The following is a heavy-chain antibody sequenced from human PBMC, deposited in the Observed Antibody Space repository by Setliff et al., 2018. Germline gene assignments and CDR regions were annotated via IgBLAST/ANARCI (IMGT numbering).Heavy chain of an antibody. Sequence: SETLSLTCAVSGYSIRSGYYWGWIRQPPGKGPEWIGSIYHSGSTYYSPSLKSRVTISVDTSKNQFSLNLTSVTAADTALYYCARQPGDEQQLVGDWGQGTLVTVSS. D-gene: IGHD6-13*01. J-gene: IGHJ4*02. V-gene: IGHV4-38-2*01. CDR1: GYSIRSGYY. CDR2: IYHSGST. CDR3: ARQPGDEQQLVGD.